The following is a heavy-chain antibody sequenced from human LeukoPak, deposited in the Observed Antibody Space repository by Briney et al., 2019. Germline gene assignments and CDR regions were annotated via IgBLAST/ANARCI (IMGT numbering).Heavy chain of an antibody. CDR3: ARSYSSGWYPTYYFDY. J-gene: IGHJ4*02. Sequence: SETLSLTCTVSGGSISSSSYYWGWIRQPPGKGLEWIGSIYYSGSTYYNPSLKSRVTISVDTSKNQFSLKLSSVTAADTAVYYCARSYSSGWYPTYYFDYWGQGTLVTVSS. D-gene: IGHD6-19*01. V-gene: IGHV4-39*07. CDR2: IYYSGST. CDR1: GGSISSSSYY.